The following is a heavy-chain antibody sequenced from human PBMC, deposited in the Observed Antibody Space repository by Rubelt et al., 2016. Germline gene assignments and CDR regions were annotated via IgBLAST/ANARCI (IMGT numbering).Heavy chain of an antibody. Sequence: EVQLVESGGGLVQPGGSLRLSCAASGFTFSSYWMHWVRQAPGKGLVWVSRINDDGTTTTYADAGYGRFSISRDNVKNTLTLQMNSLRAEDTAVYYCARDPRIVGALDYWGQGTLVTVSS. J-gene: IGHJ4*02. CDR2: INDDGTTT. CDR3: ARDPRIVGALDY. D-gene: IGHD1-26*01. V-gene: IGHV3-74*01. CDR1: GFTFSSYW.